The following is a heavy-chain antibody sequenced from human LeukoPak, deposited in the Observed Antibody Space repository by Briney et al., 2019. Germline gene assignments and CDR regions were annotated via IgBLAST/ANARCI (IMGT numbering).Heavy chain of an antibody. Sequence: APVKVSCKASGYTFTSYGISWVRQAPGQGLEWMGWISAYNGNTNYAQKLQGRVTMTTDTSTSTAYMELRSLRSDDTAVYYCARDGYYYDSSGYRGDDAFDIWGQGTMVTVSS. CDR2: ISAYNGNT. J-gene: IGHJ3*02. CDR1: GYTFTSYG. V-gene: IGHV1-18*01. CDR3: ARDGYYYDSSGYRGDDAFDI. D-gene: IGHD3-22*01.